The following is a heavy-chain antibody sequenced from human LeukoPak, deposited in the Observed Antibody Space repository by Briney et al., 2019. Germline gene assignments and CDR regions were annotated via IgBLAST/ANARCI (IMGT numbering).Heavy chain of an antibody. CDR2: INHSGST. J-gene: IGHJ4*02. CDR1: GGSFSGYC. D-gene: IGHD3-22*01. Sequence: SETLSLTCAVYGGSFSGYCWGWIRQPPGKGLEWIGEINHSGSTNYNPSLKSRVTISVDTSKNQFSLKLSSVTAADTAVYYCARRPYYYDSSGYYSDDYWGQGTLVTVSS. CDR3: ARRPYYYDSSGYYSDDY. V-gene: IGHV4-34*01.